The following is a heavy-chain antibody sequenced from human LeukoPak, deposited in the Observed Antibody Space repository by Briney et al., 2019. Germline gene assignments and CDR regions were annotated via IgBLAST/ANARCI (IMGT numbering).Heavy chain of an antibody. D-gene: IGHD4-17*01. J-gene: IGHJ4*02. CDR2: ISSSGSTI. V-gene: IGHV3-48*03. CDR1: GFTFSSYE. CDR3: ARAPPVTPFDY. Sequence: GGSLRLSCAASGFTFSSYEMNWVRHAPGKGLEWVSYISSSGSTIYYADSVKGRFTISRDNAKNSLYLQMNSLRAEDTAVYYCARAPPVTPFDYWGQGTLVTVSS.